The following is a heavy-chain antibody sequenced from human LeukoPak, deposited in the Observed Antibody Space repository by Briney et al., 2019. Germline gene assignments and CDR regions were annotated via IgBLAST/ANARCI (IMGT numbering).Heavy chain of an antibody. D-gene: IGHD3-22*01. CDR3: ARDLGVDSSGYCFDY. Sequence: GGSLRLSCAASGFTVSSNYMSWVRQAPGKGLEWVSVTYSGGSTYYADSVKGRFTISRDNSKNTLYLQMNSLRAEDTAVYYCARDLGVDSSGYCFDYWGQGTLVTVSS. CDR2: TYSGGST. J-gene: IGHJ4*02. CDR1: GFTVSSNY. V-gene: IGHV3-53*01.